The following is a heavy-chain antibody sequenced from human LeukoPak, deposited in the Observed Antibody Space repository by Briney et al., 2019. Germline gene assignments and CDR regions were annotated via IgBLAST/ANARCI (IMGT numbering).Heavy chain of an antibody. J-gene: IGHJ3*02. Sequence: GGSLRLSCAASGFTFSNAWMSWVRQAPEKGLEWVGRIKSKTDGGTTAYAAPVKGRFTISRDDSKNTLYLQMNSLRAEDTAVYYCARGGSYLSAFDIWGQGTMVTVSS. CDR2: IKSKTDGGTT. V-gene: IGHV3-15*01. CDR3: ARGGSYLSAFDI. CDR1: GFTFSNAW. D-gene: IGHD1-26*01.